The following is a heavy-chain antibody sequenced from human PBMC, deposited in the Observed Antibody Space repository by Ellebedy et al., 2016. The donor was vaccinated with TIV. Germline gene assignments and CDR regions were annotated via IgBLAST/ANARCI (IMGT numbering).Heavy chain of an antibody. D-gene: IGHD3-3*01. CDR2: ISSSSSST. Sequence: PGGSLRLSCAASGFTFSDYYMNWIRQAPGKGLEWVSYISSSSSSTNYADSVKGRFTISRDNAKNSLYLQMNSLRAEDTAVYYCARRVEGKASFDYWGQGTLVTVSS. V-gene: IGHV3-11*06. J-gene: IGHJ4*02. CDR1: GFTFSDYY. CDR3: ARRVEGKASFDY.